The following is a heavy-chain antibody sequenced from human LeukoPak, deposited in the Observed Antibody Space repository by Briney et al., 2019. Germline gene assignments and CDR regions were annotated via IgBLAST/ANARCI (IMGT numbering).Heavy chain of an antibody. D-gene: IGHD2-2*01. CDR3: AKAPEYQYYFDY. Sequence: GGSLRLSCAASGFTFSSYAMSWVRQAPGKGLEWVSAISSSGGSTYYADSVKGRFTISRDNSKNTLYLQMNSLRAEDTAVYYCAKAPEYQYYFDYWGQGTLVTVSS. V-gene: IGHV3-23*01. J-gene: IGHJ4*02. CDR1: GFTFSSYA. CDR2: ISSSGGST.